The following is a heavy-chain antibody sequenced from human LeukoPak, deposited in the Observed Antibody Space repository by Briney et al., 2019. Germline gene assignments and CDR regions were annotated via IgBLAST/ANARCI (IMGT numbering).Heavy chain of an antibody. CDR3: AALLSGSHNLYDAFDI. Sequence: GASVKVSCKASGYTFTSYDINWVRQATGQGLEWMGWMNPNSGNTGYAQKFQGRVTMTRNTSISTAYMELSRLRSEDTAVYYCAALLSGSHNLYDAFDIWGQGTMVTVSS. J-gene: IGHJ3*02. CDR2: MNPNSGNT. V-gene: IGHV1-8*01. D-gene: IGHD1-26*01. CDR1: GYTFTSYD.